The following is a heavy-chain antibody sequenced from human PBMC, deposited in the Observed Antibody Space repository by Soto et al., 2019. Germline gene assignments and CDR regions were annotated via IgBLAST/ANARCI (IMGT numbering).Heavy chain of an antibody. V-gene: IGHV1-18*01. Sequence: QVQLVQSGAEVKRPGASVKVSCKASGYTFTNYDVAWVRRAPGQGLQWMGWISFSKGKTYYEQSFQVRVTMTTDTVTTTGYMEVRSLRSDDTAVYYCARKGYIGNFGLDVWGQGTTGTVAS. D-gene: IGHD5-12*01. CDR1: GYTFTNYD. CDR2: ISFSKGKT. CDR3: ARKGYIGNFGLDV. J-gene: IGHJ6*02.